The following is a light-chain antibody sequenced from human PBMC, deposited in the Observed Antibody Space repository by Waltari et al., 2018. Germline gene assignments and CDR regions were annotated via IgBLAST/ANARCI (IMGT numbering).Light chain of an antibody. CDR1: SSNIEPHN. V-gene: IGLV1-44*01. Sequence: QSVLTQPPSASGTPGQRVTISCSGSSSNIEPHNVNWYQQLPGTAPKLLIYSNNQRPSGVPDRFSGSKSGTSASLAISGLQSEDEADYYCAAWDDSLNGWVFGGGTKLTVL. J-gene: IGLJ3*02. CDR3: AAWDDSLNGWV. CDR2: SNN.